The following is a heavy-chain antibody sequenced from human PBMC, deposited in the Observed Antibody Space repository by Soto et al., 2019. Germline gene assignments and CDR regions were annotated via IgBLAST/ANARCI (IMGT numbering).Heavy chain of an antibody. CDR3: VKGRWVEY. V-gene: IGHV3-64D*06. J-gene: IGHJ4*02. D-gene: IGHD6-13*01. Sequence: PGGSLRLSCSVSVFTFSSYSMHLVRQAPGKGLQYVSSISSNGGSTYYADSVKGRFTISRDNSKNTLYLQMGSLRAEDTALYYCVKGRWVEYWGQGIMVTVSS. CDR2: ISSNGGST. CDR1: VFTFSSYS.